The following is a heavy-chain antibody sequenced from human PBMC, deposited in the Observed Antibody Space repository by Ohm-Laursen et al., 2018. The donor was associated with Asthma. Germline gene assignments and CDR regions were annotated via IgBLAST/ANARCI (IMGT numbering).Heavy chain of an antibody. J-gene: IGHJ4*02. V-gene: IGHV3-30-3*01. Sequence: SLGLSCAASGFTFRSYAMHWVRQAPGKGLEWVAVGGSYYDGGLKYYADSVNGRFTVSRDDSKNTLYLQMSSLRPDDTAVYYCARDVMEWYLPAFDFWGQGTLVTVSS. D-gene: IGHD3-3*01. CDR1: GFTFRSYA. CDR3: ARDVMEWYLPAFDF. CDR2: GGSYYDGGLK.